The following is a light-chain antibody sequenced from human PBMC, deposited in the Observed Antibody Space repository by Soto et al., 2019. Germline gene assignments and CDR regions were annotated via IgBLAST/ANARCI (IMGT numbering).Light chain of an antibody. CDR2: DAY. V-gene: IGKV3-11*01. CDR3: QQRHMCPIT. Sequence: EVVLTQSPVTLPLSLGERATLSCRASQGFRGLLACYQQTPGQAPRLLIYDAYNRATGIPPRFSGSGSGTDFTPTISSLEPEDSAVYYCQQRHMCPITFGHGTRLEIK. J-gene: IGKJ5*01. CDR1: QGFRGL.